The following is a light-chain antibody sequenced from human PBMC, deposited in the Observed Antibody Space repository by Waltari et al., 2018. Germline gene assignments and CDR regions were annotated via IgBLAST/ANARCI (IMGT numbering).Light chain of an antibody. J-gene: IGKJ5*01. CDR3: QQYYSTPIT. V-gene: IGKV4-1*01. CDR2: WAS. CDR1: QSVLDSSNNKNY. Sequence: DIVMTQSPDSLAVSLGERATINCKSGQSVLDSSNNKNYLAWYQQKPGQPPKLLIYWASTRESGVPDRFSGSGSGTDFTLTISSLQAEDVAVYYCQQYYSTPITFGQGTRLEIK.